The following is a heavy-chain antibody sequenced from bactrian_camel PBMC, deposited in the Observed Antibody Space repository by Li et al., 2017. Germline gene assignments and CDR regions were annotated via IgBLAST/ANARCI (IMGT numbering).Heavy chain of an antibody. CDR3: ATDDPRLIACGSSCRPY. CDR1: GYTVTSNC. J-gene: IGHJ4*01. V-gene: IGHV3S1*01. D-gene: IGHD2*01. Sequence: HVQLVESGGGLVPIGGSLRLSCAAFGYTVTSNCMAWFHQAPGKERERVANIERLGWPQYANSVKGRFTISRDNSKNTLTLQMNSLKTEDTGVYYCATDDPRLIACGSSCRPYRGQG. CDR2: NIERLGWP.